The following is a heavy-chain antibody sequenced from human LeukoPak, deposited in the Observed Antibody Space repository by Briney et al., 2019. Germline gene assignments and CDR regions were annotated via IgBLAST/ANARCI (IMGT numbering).Heavy chain of an antibody. Sequence: GGCLRLSCAASGFTFSSYGMHWVRQAPGKGLEWVAVIWYDGSNKYYADSVKGRFTISRDNSKNTLYLQMNSLRAEDTAVYYCARGYGDYDGDYWGQGTLVTVSS. CDR1: GFTFSSYG. J-gene: IGHJ4*02. CDR2: IWYDGSNK. V-gene: IGHV3-33*01. D-gene: IGHD4-17*01. CDR3: ARGYGDYDGDY.